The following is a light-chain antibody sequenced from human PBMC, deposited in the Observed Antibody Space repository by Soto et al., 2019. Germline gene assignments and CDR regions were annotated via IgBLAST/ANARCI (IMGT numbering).Light chain of an antibody. Sequence: DIQMTQSPSTLSASVGDTVTITCRASESIDNWLAWYQQKPGKAPKLLIFAASILVRGVPSRFSGRGSGTEFTLTISSLQADDYATFYCQQYHTDWTFGQGTKVDIK. CDR2: AAS. J-gene: IGKJ1*01. V-gene: IGKV1-5*01. CDR1: ESIDNW. CDR3: QQYHTDWT.